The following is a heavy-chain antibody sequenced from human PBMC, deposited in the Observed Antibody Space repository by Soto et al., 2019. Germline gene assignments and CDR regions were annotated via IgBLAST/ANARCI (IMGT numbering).Heavy chain of an antibody. D-gene: IGHD3-22*01. Sequence: VQLVQSGAEVKKPGSSVKVSCKASGGTLSSYAISWVRQAPGKGLEWMGGIIPIFGTANYAQKFQGRVTITADESTSTAYMELSSLRSEDTAVYYCARETTVYYDSSGYYYYWGQGTLVTVSS. CDR3: ARETTVYYDSSGYYYY. CDR2: IIPIFGTA. CDR1: GGTLSSYA. J-gene: IGHJ4*02. V-gene: IGHV1-69*01.